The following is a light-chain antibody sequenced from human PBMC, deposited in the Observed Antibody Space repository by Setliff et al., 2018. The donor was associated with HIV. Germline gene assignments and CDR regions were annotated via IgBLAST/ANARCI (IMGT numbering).Light chain of an antibody. CDR3: SSYTSTTLYV. V-gene: IGLV2-14*01. CDR1: SSDVGGYNY. J-gene: IGLJ1*01. CDR2: EVS. Sequence: ALTQPASVSGSPGQSITISCTGTSSDVGGYNYVSWYQQHPGKAPKLMIYEVSNRPSGVSNRFSGSKSGNTASLTISGLQAEDEADYYCSSYTSTTLYVFGTGTKV.